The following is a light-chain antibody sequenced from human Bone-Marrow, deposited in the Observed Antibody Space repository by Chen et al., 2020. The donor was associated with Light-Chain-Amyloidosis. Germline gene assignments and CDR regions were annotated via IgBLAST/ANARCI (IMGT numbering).Light chain of an antibody. CDR3: QQYGTSPLT. J-gene: IGKJ4*01. V-gene: IGKV3-20*01. CDR1: QTISSNY. CDR2: GSS. Sequence: IVLTQSPGTLSLSPGERANLSCRASQTISSNYLTWNQQKFGQAPRLLIYGSSSRATGIPDRFTGSGSGTDFTLTINRLEPEDFAMYYCQQYGTSPLTFGGGTKVEIK.